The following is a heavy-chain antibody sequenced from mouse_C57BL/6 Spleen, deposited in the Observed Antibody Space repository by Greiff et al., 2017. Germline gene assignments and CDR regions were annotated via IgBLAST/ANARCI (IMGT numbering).Heavy chain of an antibody. CDR3: ARPAGYYDYYAMDY. Sequence: VKLQESGPGLVAPSQSLSITCTVSGFSLTSYAISWVRQPPGKGLEWLGVIWTGGGTNYNSALKSRLSISKDKSKSQVFLKMNSLQTEDTAGSYCARPAGYYDYYAMDYWGQGTSVTVSS. CDR1: GFSLTSYA. J-gene: IGHJ4*01. CDR2: IWTGGGT. V-gene: IGHV2-9-1*01. D-gene: IGHD2-3*01.